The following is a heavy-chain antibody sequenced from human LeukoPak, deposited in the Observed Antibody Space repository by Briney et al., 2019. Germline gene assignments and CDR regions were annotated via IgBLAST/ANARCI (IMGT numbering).Heavy chain of an antibody. CDR1: GFTFSSYN. V-gene: IGHV3-48*01. CDR2: IISGSSTI. Sequence: QTGGSLRLSCGASGFTFSSYNMNWVRQAPGKGLEWVSYIISGSSTIYYADSVKGRFTISRDNGKNSLYLQMNSLRAEDTAVYYCAREDHYYHGMDVWGQGTTVTVSS. J-gene: IGHJ6*02. CDR3: AREDHYYHGMDV.